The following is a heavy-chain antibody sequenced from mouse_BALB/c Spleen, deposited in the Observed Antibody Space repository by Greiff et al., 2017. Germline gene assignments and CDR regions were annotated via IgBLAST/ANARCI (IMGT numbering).Heavy chain of an antibody. J-gene: IGHJ3*01. V-gene: IGHV5-17*02. Sequence: LVESGGGLVQPGGSRKLSCAASGFTFSSFGMHWVRQAPEKGLEWVAYISSGSSTIYYADTVKGRFTISRDNPKNTLFLQMTSLRSEDTAMYYCARENDYDERAWFAYWGQGTLVTVSA. CDR1: GFTFSSFG. D-gene: IGHD2-4*01. CDR3: ARENDYDERAWFAY. CDR2: ISSGSSTI.